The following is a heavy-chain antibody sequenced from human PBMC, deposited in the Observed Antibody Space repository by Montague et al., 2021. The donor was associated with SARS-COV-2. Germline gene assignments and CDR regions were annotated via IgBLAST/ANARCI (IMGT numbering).Heavy chain of an antibody. CDR1: GGSFNSGAYF. CDR2: IYYGGNT. D-gene: IGHD2-15*01. CDR3: ARGVIAAPGYFDY. J-gene: IGHJ4*02. V-gene: IGHV4-31*03. Sequence: TLSLTCTVSGGSFNSGAYFWSWIRQHPEKGLDWIAYIYYGGNTYYNPSLKSRVALSVDTSKKQFPLNLTSVTAADAATYYCARGVIAAPGYFDYWGQGTLVTVSS.